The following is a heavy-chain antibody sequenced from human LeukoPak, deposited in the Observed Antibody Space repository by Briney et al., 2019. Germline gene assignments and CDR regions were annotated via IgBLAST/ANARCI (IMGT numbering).Heavy chain of an antibody. CDR2: IYHSGST. CDR1: GYPISSGYY. J-gene: IGHJ4*02. V-gene: IGHV4-38-2*02. CDR3: ARMVGYGYAPDWYYFDY. D-gene: IGHD5-18*01. Sequence: SETLSLTCTVSGYPISSGYYWGWIRQPPGKGLEWIGSIYHSGSTYYNPSLKSRVTISVDTSKNQFSLKLSSVTAADTAVYYCARMVGYGYAPDWYYFDYWGQGTLVTVSS.